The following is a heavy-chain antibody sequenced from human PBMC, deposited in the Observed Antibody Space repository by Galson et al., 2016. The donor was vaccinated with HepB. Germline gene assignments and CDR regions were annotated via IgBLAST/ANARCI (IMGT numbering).Heavy chain of an antibody. D-gene: IGHD6-13*01. CDR1: GFTVSSYR. CDR3: ARNPEAAVGMGMDV. CDR2: ISSSSSTI. Sequence: SLRLSCAASGFTVSSYRMNWVRQAPGKGLEWVSYISSSSSTIYYADSVKGRFTISRDNAKNSLFLQMNSLRVEDTAVYYCARNPEAAVGMGMDVWGQGTTVTVSS. V-gene: IGHV3-48*01. J-gene: IGHJ6*02.